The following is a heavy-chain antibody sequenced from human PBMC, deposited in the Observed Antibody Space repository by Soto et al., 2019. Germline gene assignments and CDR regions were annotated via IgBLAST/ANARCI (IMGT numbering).Heavy chain of an antibody. CDR2: ITPNSGDT. Sequence: VQLVQSGAEVKKPGASVKVSCKASGYTFTVFYMNWVRQAPGQGLEWIGWITPNSGDTNYAQKFQGRVTMTRDTSISTAYMELSRLRSDDTAVYYCARVGSGYPEYFQHWGQGTLLTVSS. D-gene: IGHD3-22*01. CDR1: GYTFTVFY. J-gene: IGHJ1*01. CDR3: ARVGSGYPEYFQH. V-gene: IGHV1-2*02.